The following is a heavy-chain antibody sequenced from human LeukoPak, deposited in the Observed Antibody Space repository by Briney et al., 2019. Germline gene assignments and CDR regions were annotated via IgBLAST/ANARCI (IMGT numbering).Heavy chain of an antibody. CDR3: ASPGTGYSSGWYYFDC. Sequence: ASVKVSCKASGYTFTSYGISWVRQAPGQGLEWMGWISAYNGNTNYAQKLQGRVTMTTDTSTSTAYMELRSLRSDDTAVYYCASPGTGYSSGWYYFDCWGQGTLVTVSS. CDR2: ISAYNGNT. J-gene: IGHJ4*02. D-gene: IGHD6-19*01. CDR1: GYTFTSYG. V-gene: IGHV1-18*01.